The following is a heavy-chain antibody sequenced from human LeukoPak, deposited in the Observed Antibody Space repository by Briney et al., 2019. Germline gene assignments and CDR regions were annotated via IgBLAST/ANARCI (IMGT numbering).Heavy chain of an antibody. CDR2: INAGNGNT. CDR3: ARERGYCSSTSCYRTNWFDP. D-gene: IGHD2-2*01. CDR1: GYTFSSYS. V-gene: IGHV1-3*01. Sequence: ASVKVSCKASGYTFSSYSITWVRQAPGQRLEWMGWINAGNGNTKYSQKFQGRVTITRDTSASTAYMELSSLRSEDTAVYYCARERGYCSSTSCYRTNWFDPWGQGTLVTVSS. J-gene: IGHJ5*02.